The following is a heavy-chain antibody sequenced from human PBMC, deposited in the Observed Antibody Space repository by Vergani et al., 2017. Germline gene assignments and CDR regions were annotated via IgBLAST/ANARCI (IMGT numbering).Heavy chain of an antibody. J-gene: IGHJ4*02. CDR2: IYYSGST. V-gene: IGHV4-59*01. Sequence: QVQLQESGPGLVKPSETLSLTCTVSGGSISSYYWSWIRQPPGKGLEWIGYIYYSGSTNYNPSLKSRVTISVDTSKNQFSLKLSSVTAADTAVYYCVRSLTYFDYWGQGTLVTVSS. CDR3: VRSLTYFDY. CDR1: GGSISSYY.